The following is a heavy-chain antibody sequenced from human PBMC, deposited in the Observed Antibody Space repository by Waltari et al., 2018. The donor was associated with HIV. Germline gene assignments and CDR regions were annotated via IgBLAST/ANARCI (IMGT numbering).Heavy chain of an antibody. Sequence: QVQVVQSGAEVKTPEPSVKASCKASGYPFTGHNHHRVRQGPGQGLEWMGWINPDTGDTNYEQKFQGRVTMTRDTSISTAYMDLSRLKSDDTAMYYCARETDWSYDYWGQGTLVTVSS. CDR3: ARETDWSYDY. CDR1: GYPFTGHN. D-gene: IGHD3-9*01. V-gene: IGHV1-2*02. CDR2: INPDTGDT. J-gene: IGHJ4*02.